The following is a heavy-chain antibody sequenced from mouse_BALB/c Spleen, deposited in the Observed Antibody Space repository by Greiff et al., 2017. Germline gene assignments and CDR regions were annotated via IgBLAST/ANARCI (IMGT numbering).Heavy chain of an antibody. CDR2: ISNGGGST. V-gene: IGHV5-12-2*01. Sequence: EVQGVESGGGLVQPGGSLKLSCAASGFTFSSYTMSWVRQTPEKRLEWVAYISNGGGSTYYPDTVKGRFTISRDNAKNTLYLQLSSLKSEDTAMYYCARQRGITTQFAYWGQGTLVTVSA. CDR3: ARQRGITTQFAY. CDR1: GFTFSSYT. D-gene: IGHD2-4*01. J-gene: IGHJ3*01.